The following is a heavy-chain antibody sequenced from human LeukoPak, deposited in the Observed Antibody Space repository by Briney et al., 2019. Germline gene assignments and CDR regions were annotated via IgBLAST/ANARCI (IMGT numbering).Heavy chain of an antibody. CDR1: GFSFSTYW. D-gene: IGHD5-24*01. V-gene: IGHV3-74*01. Sequence: GGSLRLSCVASGFSFSTYWMHWVRQAPGKGLVWVSRINNNGGSTNYADSVKGRFTISRDNAKNTLYLQMNSLRAEDTAIYYCARARSDGYNDLGDYWGQGTLVTVSS. CDR3: ARARSDGYNDLGDY. CDR2: INNNGGST. J-gene: IGHJ4*02.